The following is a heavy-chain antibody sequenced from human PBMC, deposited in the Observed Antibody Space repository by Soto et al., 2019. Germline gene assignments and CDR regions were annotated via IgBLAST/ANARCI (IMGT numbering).Heavy chain of an antibody. CDR1: GFTFSSYA. Sequence: HPGGSLRLSSAASGFTFSSYAMHWVRQAPGKGLEYVSAISSNGGSTYYANSVKGRFTISRDNSKNTLYLQMGSLRAEDMAVYYCARGPGYYFDYWGQGTLVTVS. CDR3: ARGPGYYFDY. J-gene: IGHJ4*02. CDR2: ISSNGGST. V-gene: IGHV3-64*01.